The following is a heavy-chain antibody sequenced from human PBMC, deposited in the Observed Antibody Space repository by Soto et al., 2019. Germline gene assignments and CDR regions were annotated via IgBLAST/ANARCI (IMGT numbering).Heavy chain of an antibody. CDR3: ARVDSSSPNYYYYAMDV. V-gene: IGHV3-30-3*01. J-gene: IGHJ6*02. CDR2: TSYDGSNK. D-gene: IGHD6-6*01. CDR1: GFTFSSYA. Sequence: QVKLVEYGGGVVQPGRYLRISCAASGFTFSSYAMHWVRQAPGKGLEWVAITSYDGSNKYYADSVKGRFTISRDNSKNWLYVQMNSLRAEDTAVYYWARVDSSSPNYYYYAMDVWGQGTTVTVSS.